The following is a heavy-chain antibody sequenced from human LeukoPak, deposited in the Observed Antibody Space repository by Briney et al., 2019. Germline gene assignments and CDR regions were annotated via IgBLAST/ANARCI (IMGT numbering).Heavy chain of an antibody. V-gene: IGHV3-23*01. D-gene: IGHD7-27*01. J-gene: IGHJ5*02. Sequence: GGSLRLSCAASGFTFSSYAMSWVRQAPGKGLEWVSAISGSGGSTYYADSVKGRFTISRDNSKNTLYLQMNSLRAEDTAVYYCAKDHQNWGSSAFWFDPWGQGTLVTVSS. CDR1: GFTFSSYA. CDR2: ISGSGGST. CDR3: AKDHQNWGSSAFWFDP.